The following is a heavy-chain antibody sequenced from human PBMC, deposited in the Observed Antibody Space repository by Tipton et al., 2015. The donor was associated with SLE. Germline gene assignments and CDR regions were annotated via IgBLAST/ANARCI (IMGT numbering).Heavy chain of an antibody. V-gene: IGHV4-61*09. CDR3: TRNTVTTVFFDT. Sequence: TLSLPCTVSGGSISSGEYYWSWIRQPAGKGLEWIGHISTSGSTYYNPSLKSRVTISVDTSKNQFSLKVTSVTAADTAVYYCTRNTVTTVFFDTWGQGALVAVSS. CDR1: GGSISSGEYY. D-gene: IGHD4-17*01. CDR2: ISTSGST. J-gene: IGHJ4*02.